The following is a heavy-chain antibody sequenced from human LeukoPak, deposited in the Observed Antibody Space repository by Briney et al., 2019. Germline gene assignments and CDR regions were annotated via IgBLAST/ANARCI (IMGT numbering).Heavy chain of an antibody. CDR3: VKDTVLGEFDY. D-gene: IGHD3-10*01. CDR2: ISFDGSIE. Sequence: PGGSLRLSCAASGFTFSSYGMHWIRQAPGKGLEWVAGISFDGSIEFYADSVKGRFTVSRDNSRYTLYLQMNSLRPEDTAVYYCVKDTVLGEFDYWGQGTLVTVSS. J-gene: IGHJ4*02. CDR1: GFTFSSYG. V-gene: IGHV3-30*18.